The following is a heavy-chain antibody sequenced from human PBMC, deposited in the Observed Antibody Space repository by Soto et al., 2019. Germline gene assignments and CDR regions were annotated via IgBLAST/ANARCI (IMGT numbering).Heavy chain of an antibody. CDR2: IIPMFGTS. CDR3: ARGVRTGFYGMDV. Sequence: SVKVSCKASGGTFSSYAISWVRQAPGQGLEWMGGIIPMFGTSNYAQNFQGRVSITADESTSTAYMELSSLRSEDTAVYYCARGVRTGFYGMDVWGQGTTVTVSS. CDR1: GGTFSSYA. J-gene: IGHJ6*02. D-gene: IGHD3-10*01. V-gene: IGHV1-69*13.